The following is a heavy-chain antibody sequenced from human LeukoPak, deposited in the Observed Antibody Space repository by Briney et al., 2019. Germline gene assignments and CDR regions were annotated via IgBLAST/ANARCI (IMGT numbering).Heavy chain of an antibody. CDR3: AKTRGGNPRYYFDY. J-gene: IGHJ4*01. Sequence: GGSLRLSCAASGFTFTNPAMGWVRQAPGKGLEWVSVVSGSGDFIYYGDSVRGRFTISRDNSKNTLYLQMSSLRAEDTALYYCAKTRGGNPRYYFDYWGHGTLVTVSS. CDR1: GFTFTNPA. CDR2: VSGSGDFI. D-gene: IGHD4-23*01. V-gene: IGHV3-23*01.